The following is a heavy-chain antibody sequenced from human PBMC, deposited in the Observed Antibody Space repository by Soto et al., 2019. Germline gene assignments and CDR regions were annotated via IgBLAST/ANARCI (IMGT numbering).Heavy chain of an antibody. CDR2: ISYDGSNK. D-gene: IGHD1-26*01. V-gene: IGHV3-30*03. Sequence: QVQLVESGGGVVQPGRSLRLSCAASGFTFSSYGMHWVRQAPGKGLEWAAVISYDGSNKYYADSVKGRFTISRDNSKNTLYLQMNSLRAEDTAVYYCATPSKWELDLWTFDIWGQGTMVTVSS. J-gene: IGHJ3*02. CDR1: GFTFSSYG. CDR3: ATPSKWELDLWTFDI.